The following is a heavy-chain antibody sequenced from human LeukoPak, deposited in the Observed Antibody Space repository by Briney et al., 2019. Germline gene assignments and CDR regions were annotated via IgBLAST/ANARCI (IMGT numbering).Heavy chain of an antibody. J-gene: IGHJ4*02. Sequence: PSETLSLTCTVSAGSINTYYWSWIRQPPGKGLEWIGYMYYSGNTNYNPSLKSRVTMSADTSKSQFSLRLSSVTAADTAVYYCATMTRRGKYHFDNWGQGTLVSVSS. CDR2: MYYSGNT. D-gene: IGHD3-22*01. CDR1: AGSINTYY. V-gene: IGHV4-59*08. CDR3: ATMTRRGKYHFDN.